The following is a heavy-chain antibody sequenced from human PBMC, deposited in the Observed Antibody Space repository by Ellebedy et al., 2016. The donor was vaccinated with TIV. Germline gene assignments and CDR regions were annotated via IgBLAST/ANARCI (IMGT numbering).Heavy chain of an antibody. V-gene: IGHV1-18*01. J-gene: IGHJ3*02. Sequence: ASVKVSXKASGYTFTTYGITWLRQAPGQGPEWMGYINTDNGSTKNAQILQGRVTITRDTSTNTAYMEARSLRSDDTAVYYCARALKTATYDIWGQGTLITVSS. CDR3: ARALKTATYDI. D-gene: IGHD5-24*01. CDR1: GYTFTTYG. CDR2: INTDNGST.